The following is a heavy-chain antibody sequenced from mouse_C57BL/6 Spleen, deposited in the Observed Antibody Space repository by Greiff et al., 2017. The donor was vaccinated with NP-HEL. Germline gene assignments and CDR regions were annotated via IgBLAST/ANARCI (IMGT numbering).Heavy chain of an antibody. CDR3: ARSGYDGGAY. CDR2: INPGSGGT. V-gene: IGHV1-54*01. CDR1: GYAFTNYL. J-gene: IGHJ3*01. Sequence: VHLVESGAELVRPGTSVKVSCKASGYAFTNYLIEWVKQRPGQGLEWIGVINPGSGGTNYNEKFKGKATLTADKSSSTAYMQLSSLTSEDSAVYFCARSGYDGGAYWGQGTLVTVSA. D-gene: IGHD2-2*01.